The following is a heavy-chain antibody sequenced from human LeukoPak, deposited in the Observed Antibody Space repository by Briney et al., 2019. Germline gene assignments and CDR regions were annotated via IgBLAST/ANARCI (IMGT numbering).Heavy chain of an antibody. CDR1: GFSISSGHY. D-gene: IGHD6-13*01. CDR2: ISHSGTT. V-gene: IGHV4-38-2*02. Sequence: SETLSLTCTVSGFSISSGHYWGWTRQPPGKGLEWIASISHSGTTFYNPSLKSRVTISVDTSKNQFSLTVTSVTAADTAVYYCSRGQSISAVAVWGQGNLVTVSS. CDR3: SRGQSISAVAV. J-gene: IGHJ4*02.